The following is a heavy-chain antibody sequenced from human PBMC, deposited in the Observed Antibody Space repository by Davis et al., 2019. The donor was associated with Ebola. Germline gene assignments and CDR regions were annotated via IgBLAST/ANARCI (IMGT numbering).Heavy chain of an antibody. D-gene: IGHD6-13*01. CDR3: ARGWVPSSSWYDVFDY. V-gene: IGHV3-33*01. J-gene: IGHJ4*02. Sequence: PGGSLRLSCAASGFTFSSYGMHWVRQAPGKGLEWVAVIWYDGSNKYYADSVKGRFTISRDNSKNTLYLQMNSLRAEDTAVYYCARGWVPSSSWYDVFDYWGQGTLVTVSS. CDR1: GFTFSSYG. CDR2: IWYDGSNK.